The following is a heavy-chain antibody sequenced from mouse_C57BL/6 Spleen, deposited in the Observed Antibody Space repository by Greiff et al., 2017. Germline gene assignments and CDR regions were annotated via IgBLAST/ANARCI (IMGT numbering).Heavy chain of an antibody. CDR1: GFTFSDYG. D-gene: IGHD1-1*01. CDR2: ISSGSSTI. J-gene: IGHJ2*01. CDR3: ARQSSQYYFDY. V-gene: IGHV5-17*01. Sequence: EVKLMESGGGLVKPGGSLKLSCAASGFTFSDYGMHWVRQAPEKGLEWVAYISSGSSTIYYADTVKGRFTISRDNAKNTLFLQMTRLRSEDTAMYYCARQSSQYYFDYWGQGTTLTVSS.